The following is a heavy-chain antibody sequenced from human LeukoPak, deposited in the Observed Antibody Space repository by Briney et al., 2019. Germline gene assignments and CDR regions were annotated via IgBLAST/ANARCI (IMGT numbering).Heavy chain of an antibody. Sequence: GASVKVSCKACGYTFTSYGISWVRQAPGQGVEWMGWISAYNGKTNYAQKLQRRVTMNTETSRSTAYMEMSRLRSDDTAVYYCARDTNAGYDFWSGYYNEQNWFDPWGQGTLVTVSS. J-gene: IGHJ5*02. D-gene: IGHD3-3*01. CDR2: ISAYNGKT. CDR1: GYTFTSYG. CDR3: ARDTNAGYDFWSGYYNEQNWFDP. V-gene: IGHV1-18*01.